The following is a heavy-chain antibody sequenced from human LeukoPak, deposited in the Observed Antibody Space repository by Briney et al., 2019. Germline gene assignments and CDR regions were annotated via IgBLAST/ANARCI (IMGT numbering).Heavy chain of an antibody. CDR3: ARHYCSSTSCYPDSYYFDY. Sequence: GESLKISCKGSGYSSTSYWIGWVRQMPGKGLEWMGIIYPGDSDTRYSPSFQGQVTISADKSISTAYLQWSSLKASDTAMYYCARHYCSSTSCYPDSYYFDYWGQGTLVTVSS. V-gene: IGHV5-51*01. CDR2: IYPGDSDT. CDR1: GYSSTSYW. J-gene: IGHJ4*02. D-gene: IGHD2-2*01.